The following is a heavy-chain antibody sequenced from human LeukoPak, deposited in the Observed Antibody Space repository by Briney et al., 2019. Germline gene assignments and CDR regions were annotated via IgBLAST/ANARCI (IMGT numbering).Heavy chain of an antibody. CDR3: ARDPRYCGGDCYNYFDY. Sequence: PGGSLRLSCEATGFTFSSYWMSWVRQAPGKGLEWVSYISSSSSTIYYADSVKGRFTISRDNAKNSLYLQMNSLRAEDTAVYYCARDPRYCGGDCYNYFDYWGQGTLVTVSS. J-gene: IGHJ4*02. D-gene: IGHD2-21*02. V-gene: IGHV3-48*01. CDR2: ISSSSSTI. CDR1: GFTFSSYW.